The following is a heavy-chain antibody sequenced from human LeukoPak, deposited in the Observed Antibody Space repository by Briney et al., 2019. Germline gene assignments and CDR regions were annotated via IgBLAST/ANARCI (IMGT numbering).Heavy chain of an antibody. CDR3: ARVSYDFWSGLPDAFDI. V-gene: IGHV4-31*03. J-gene: IGHJ3*02. CDR1: GGSISSSSYY. D-gene: IGHD3-3*01. Sequence: PSETLSLTCTVSGGSISSSSYYWSWIRQHPGKGLEWIGYIYYSGSTYYNPSLKSRVTISVDTSKNQFSLKLSSVTAADTAVYYCARVSYDFWSGLPDAFDIWGQGTMVTVSS. CDR2: IYYSGST.